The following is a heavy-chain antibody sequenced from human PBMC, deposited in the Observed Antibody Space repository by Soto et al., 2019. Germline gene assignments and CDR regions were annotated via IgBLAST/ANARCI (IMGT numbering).Heavy chain of an antibody. V-gene: IGHV1-69*01. CDR3: ARLSRPNYYDTSGFFKDNGFDP. CDR1: GGTFNSYD. CDR2: IIPMVETP. D-gene: IGHD3-22*01. Sequence: QVQLVQSGAEVKKPGSSMKVSCKASGGTFNSYDINWVRQAPGQGLEWMGGIIPMVETPKYAQKFQGRVTITADESTNTVYMELRSLRSEDTAMYYCARLSRPNYYDTSGFFKDNGFDPWGQGTMVTVSS. J-gene: IGHJ5*02.